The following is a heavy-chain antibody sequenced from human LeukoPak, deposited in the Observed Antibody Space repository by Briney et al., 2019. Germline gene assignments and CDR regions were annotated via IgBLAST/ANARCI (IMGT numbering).Heavy chain of an antibody. D-gene: IGHD4-17*01. CDR2: INHSGST. CDR1: GGSFSGYY. V-gene: IGHV4-34*01. CDR3: ARHGDSNYYYYYGMDV. J-gene: IGHJ6*02. Sequence: PSETLSLTRAVYGGSFSGYYWSWIRQPPGKGLEWIGEINHSGSTNYNPSLKSRVTISVDTSKNQFSLKLSSVTAADTAVYYCARHGDSNYYYYYGMDVWGQGTTVTVSS.